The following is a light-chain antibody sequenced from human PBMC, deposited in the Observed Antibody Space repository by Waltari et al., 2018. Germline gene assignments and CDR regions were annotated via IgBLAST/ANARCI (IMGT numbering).Light chain of an antibody. Sequence: DIQMTQSPSSLSASVGAKVTITCRASQNIISYFNWYPQKPSKAPKLLIYGASNLQSGVPSRFSGSVSGTEFSLTISSLQPEDFATYFCQQSYSSPRTFGQGTKVEIK. CDR1: QNIISY. CDR2: GAS. J-gene: IGKJ1*01. V-gene: IGKV1-39*01. CDR3: QQSYSSPRT.